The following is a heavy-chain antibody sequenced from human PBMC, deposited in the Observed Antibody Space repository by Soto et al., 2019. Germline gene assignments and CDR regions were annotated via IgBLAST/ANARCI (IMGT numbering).Heavy chain of an antibody. CDR1: GYTFTSYG. CDR2: ISGYNDNT. CDR3: ARNVTRIADSYYGMDV. J-gene: IGHJ6*02. D-gene: IGHD2-15*01. V-gene: IGHV1-18*04. Sequence: QVQLVQSGAEVKKPGASVKVSCKASGYTFTSYGINWVRQAPGQGLEWMGWISGYNDNTNYAQRLQGRVTMTTDTATSTAYMELRSLRSDDTAVYYGARNVTRIADSYYGMDVWGQGTTVTVSS.